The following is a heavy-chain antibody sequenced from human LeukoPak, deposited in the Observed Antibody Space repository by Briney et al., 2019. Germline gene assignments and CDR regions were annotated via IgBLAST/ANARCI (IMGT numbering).Heavy chain of an antibody. V-gene: IGHV4-39*07. J-gene: IGHJ4*02. D-gene: IGHD6-19*01. CDR2: IYYSGST. Sequence: SETLSLTCTVSGGSISSSSYYWGWIRQPPGKGLEWIGGIYYSGSTYYNPSLKSRVTISVDTSKNQFSLKLSSVTAADTAVYYCARSWIKAGTVDYWGQGTLVTVSS. CDR1: GGSISSSSYY. CDR3: ARSWIKAGTVDY.